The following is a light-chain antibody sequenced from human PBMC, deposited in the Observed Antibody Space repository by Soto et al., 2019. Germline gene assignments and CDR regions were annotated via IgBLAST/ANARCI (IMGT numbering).Light chain of an antibody. V-gene: IGLV2-14*01. J-gene: IGLJ1*01. CDR1: ISDVGGYNY. CDR3: SSYTSSSTLV. Sequence: CVLTQPASLSGSPGQSITISCTGTISDVGGYNYVSWYQQHPGKAPKLMIYEVSNRPSGVSNRFSGSKSGNTASLTISGLQAEDEADYYCSSYTSSSTLVFGTGTKVTVL. CDR2: EVS.